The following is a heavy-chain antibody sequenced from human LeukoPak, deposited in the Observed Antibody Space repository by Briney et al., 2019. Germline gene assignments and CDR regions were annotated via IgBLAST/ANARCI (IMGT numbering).Heavy chain of an antibody. D-gene: IGHD2-15*01. V-gene: IGHV1-3*01. J-gene: IGHJ3*02. Sequence: ASVKVSCKASGYTFINYAMHWVRQAPGQRLEWMGWINAGDGDTKYSQKFQGRVTLARDTSASTVYMELSSLRSEDTAVYYCARGIVVVVAGGHDAFDIWGQGTMVTVSS. CDR2: INAGDGDT. CDR1: GYTFINYA. CDR3: ARGIVVVVAGGHDAFDI.